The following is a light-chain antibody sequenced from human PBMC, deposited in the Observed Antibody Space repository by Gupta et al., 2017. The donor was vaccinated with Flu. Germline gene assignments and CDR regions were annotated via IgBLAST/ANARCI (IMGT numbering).Light chain of an antibody. CDR2: DAS. J-gene: IGKJ4*01. V-gene: IGKV3-11*01. CDR3: QQCTNWPFT. CDR1: QIISGY. Sequence: IVLTYPPAVLSLPAGGRTTLSCTTRQIISGYLAWYHQRPGQAPRLLIYDASNRATDVPARFNGSGSETDFTLTISGLEPEDSGIYYCQQCTNWPFTFGWGTKVEIK.